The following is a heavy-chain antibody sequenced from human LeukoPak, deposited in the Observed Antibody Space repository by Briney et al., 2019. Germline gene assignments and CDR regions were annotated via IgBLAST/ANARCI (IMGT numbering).Heavy chain of an antibody. V-gene: IGHV4-59*01. D-gene: IGHD4-17*01. CDR2: IYYSGST. Sequence: SETLSLTCTVSCVSISSYYWSWIRQPPGKGLEWIGYIYYSGSTIYNPSLKSRVTISVDTSKNQFSLKLSSVTAADTAVYYCARYGDYVFDLWGQGTLVTVSS. CDR1: CVSISSYY. CDR3: ARYGDYVFDL. J-gene: IGHJ4*02.